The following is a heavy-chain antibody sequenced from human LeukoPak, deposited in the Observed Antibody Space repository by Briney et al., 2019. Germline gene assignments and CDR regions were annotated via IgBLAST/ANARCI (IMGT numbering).Heavy chain of an antibody. J-gene: IGHJ6*03. CDR3: ARDRYCSTTSCYKTGYMDV. Sequence: SETLSLTCTVSGGSISSYYWSWIRQPPGKGLEWIAYIYNSGSTNYNPSLKSRVSISLDTSKNQFSLKVSSVTAADTAVYYCARDRYCSTTSCYKTGYMDVWGKGTTVIVSS. V-gene: IGHV4-59*01. CDR2: IYNSGST. CDR1: GGSISSYY. D-gene: IGHD2-2*02.